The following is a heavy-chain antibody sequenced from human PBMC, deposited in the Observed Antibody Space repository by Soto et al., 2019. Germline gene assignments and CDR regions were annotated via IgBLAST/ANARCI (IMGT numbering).Heavy chain of an antibody. CDR2: INHSGST. J-gene: IGHJ6*03. CDR1: GGSFSGYY. Sequence: PSETLSLTCAVYGGSFSGYYWSWIRQPPGKGLEWIGEINHSGSTNYNPSLKSRVTISVDTSKNQFSLKLSSVTAADTAVYYCASGIKRYHYYYMDVRAKGTTVTVSS. D-gene: IGHD6-25*01. V-gene: IGHV4-34*01. CDR3: ASGIKRYHYYYMDV.